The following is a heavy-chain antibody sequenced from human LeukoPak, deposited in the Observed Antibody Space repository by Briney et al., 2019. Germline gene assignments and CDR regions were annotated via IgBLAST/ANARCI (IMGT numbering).Heavy chain of an antibody. V-gene: IGHV5-51*01. CDR2: IYPGDSDT. CDR3: ARSMYNYVLGTSYYFDY. D-gene: IGHD3-16*01. J-gene: IGHJ4*02. CDR1: GYSFSTYW. Sequence: GESLKISCKTSGYSFSTYWVAWVRQMPGKGLELMGIIYPGDSDTRYSPSFQGQVTISGDKSISTAYLHWISLKASDTAIYCCARSMYNYVLGTSYYFDYWGQGTLVTVSS.